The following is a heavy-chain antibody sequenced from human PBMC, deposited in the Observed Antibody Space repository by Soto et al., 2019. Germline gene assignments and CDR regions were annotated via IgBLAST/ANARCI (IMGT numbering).Heavy chain of an antibody. V-gene: IGHV2-5*02. J-gene: IGHJ4*02. Sequence: QITLKESGPTLVRPTQTLTLTCSFSGFSLKTIGISVGWIRQPPGKALEWLALTYWDDDQRYSPSLKTRLTITKDASKNQVVLAMPNVDPVDTATYYCARSTSENFWSGPFDYWGPGIVVTVSS. CDR1: GFSLKTIGIS. CDR3: ARSTSENFWSGPFDY. D-gene: IGHD3-3*01. CDR2: TYWDDDQ.